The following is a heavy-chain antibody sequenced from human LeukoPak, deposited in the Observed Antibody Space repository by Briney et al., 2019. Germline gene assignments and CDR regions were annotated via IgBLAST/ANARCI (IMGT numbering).Heavy chain of an antibody. CDR2: ISAYNGNT. CDR3: ARAGYDILTLAPDPANDY. Sequence: ASVKVSCKASGYTFTSYGISWVRQAPGQGLEWMGWISAYNGNTNYAQKLQGRVTMTTDTSTTTAYMELRSLRSVDTAVYYCARAGYDILTLAPDPANDYWGQGTLVTVSS. CDR1: GYTFTSYG. J-gene: IGHJ4*02. V-gene: IGHV1-18*01. D-gene: IGHD3-9*01.